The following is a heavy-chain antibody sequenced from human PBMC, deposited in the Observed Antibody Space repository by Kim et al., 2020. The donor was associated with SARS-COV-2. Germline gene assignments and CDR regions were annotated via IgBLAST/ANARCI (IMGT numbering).Heavy chain of an antibody. CDR3: ARDRGAEGFDY. V-gene: IGHV4-31*02. Sequence: HYNLSLKSRVNISVDTSKNQFSLKLSTVAAADTAVYDCARDRGAEGFDYWGQGTLVTVSS. J-gene: IGHJ4*02. D-gene: IGHD1-26*01.